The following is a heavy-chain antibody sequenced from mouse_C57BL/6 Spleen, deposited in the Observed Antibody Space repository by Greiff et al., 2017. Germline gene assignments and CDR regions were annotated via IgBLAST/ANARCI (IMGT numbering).Heavy chain of an antibody. D-gene: IGHD1-1*01. CDR3: ARGSSYGFAY. CDR1: GYTFTSYW. Sequence: QVQLQQPGAELVKPGASVKLSCKASGYTFTSYWMQWVKQRPGQGLEWIGEIDPSDSYTNYNQKFKGKATLTVDTSSSTAYMQLSSLTSEDSAVYCCARGSSYGFAYWGQGTLVTVSA. CDR2: IDPSDSYT. J-gene: IGHJ3*01. V-gene: IGHV1-50*01.